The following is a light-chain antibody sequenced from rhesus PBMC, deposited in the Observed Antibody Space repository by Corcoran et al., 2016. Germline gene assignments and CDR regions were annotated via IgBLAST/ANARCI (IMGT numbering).Light chain of an antibody. J-gene: IGKJ2*01. CDR2: GAS. Sequence: DIQMTQSPSSLSASVGDTVTITCRASQDISSYLNWFQQKPGKAPTRLIYGASRLESGVPSRFSGSGTGTEFTLTISSLQPEDFAVYYCLQHNIYPLSFGQGTKVELK. V-gene: IGKV1-28*01. CDR1: QDISSY. CDR3: LQHNIYPLS.